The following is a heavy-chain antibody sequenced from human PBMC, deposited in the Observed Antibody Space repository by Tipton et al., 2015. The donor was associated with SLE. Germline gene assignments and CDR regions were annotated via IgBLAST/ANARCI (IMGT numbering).Heavy chain of an antibody. CDR2: IKQDGSEK. J-gene: IGHJ6*03. CDR3: ARDPAGSSWYGFYYMDV. Sequence: SLRLSCAASGFTFSSYWMSWVRQAPGKGLEWVANIKQDGSEKHYVDSVKGRFTISRDNSKNTLYLQMNSLRAEDTAVYYCARDPAGSSWYGFYYMDVWGKGTTVTVSS. V-gene: IGHV3-7*01. D-gene: IGHD6-13*01. CDR1: GFTFSSYW.